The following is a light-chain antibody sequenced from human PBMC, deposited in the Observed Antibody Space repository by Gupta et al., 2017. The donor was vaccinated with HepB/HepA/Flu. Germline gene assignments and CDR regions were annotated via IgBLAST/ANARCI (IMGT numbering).Light chain of an antibody. Sequence: EIVLTQSPGTLSLSPGEIATLSCRASQSVRSSYLAWYQQIPCQAPRLPIYGASSRSTRIPDRYSDSGSGTEFTLTIIRLEPQDFAVYYCQQDGTSRCTFSQGTKMEIK. CDR2: GAS. J-gene: IGKJ2*02. CDR3: QQDGTSRCT. V-gene: IGKV3-20*01. CDR1: QSVRSSY.